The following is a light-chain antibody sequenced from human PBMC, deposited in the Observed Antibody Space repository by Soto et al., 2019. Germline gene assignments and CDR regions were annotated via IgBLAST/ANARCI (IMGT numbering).Light chain of an antibody. V-gene: IGKV3-15*01. Sequence: EIVMTQSPATLSVSPGGRDXXXXXASQSISDTLAWYQQKPGQAPRLLIYSASRRATGFPGRFSGSGSGTDFTLTISSLQSEDLAVYYCQQYNNWPWTFGQGTKVDIK. CDR2: SAS. CDR1: QSISDT. CDR3: QQYNNWPWT. J-gene: IGKJ1*01.